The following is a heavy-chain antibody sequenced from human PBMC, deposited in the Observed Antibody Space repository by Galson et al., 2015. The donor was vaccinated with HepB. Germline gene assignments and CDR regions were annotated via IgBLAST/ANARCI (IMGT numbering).Heavy chain of an antibody. CDR1: GFTFSSYA. CDR2: ISYDGSNK. J-gene: IGHJ4*02. CDR3: ARDLMALIAAAVFDY. Sequence: SLRLSCAASGFTFSSYAMHWVRQAPGKGLEWVAVISYDGSNKYYADSVKGRFTISRDNSKNTLYLQMNSLRAEDTAVYYCARDLMALIAAAVFDYWGQGTLVTVSS. V-gene: IGHV3-30*04. D-gene: IGHD6-13*01.